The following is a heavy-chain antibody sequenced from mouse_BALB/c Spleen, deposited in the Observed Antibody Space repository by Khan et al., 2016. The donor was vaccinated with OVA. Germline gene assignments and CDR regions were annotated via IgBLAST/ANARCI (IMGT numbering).Heavy chain of an antibody. V-gene: IGHV1-4*01. J-gene: IGHJ4*01. D-gene: IGHD2-14*01. CDR3: ARRTTEYTMDY. Sequence: VQLVASGAELARPGASVKMSCKASGYTFTSNTMHWVKQRPGQGLEWIGYINPRSSYTNYNQKFKDKATLTADKSSSTGYMQLSSLTSEDSAVYYCARRTTEYTMDYWGQGTSVTVSS. CDR1: GYTFTSNT. CDR2: INPRSSYT.